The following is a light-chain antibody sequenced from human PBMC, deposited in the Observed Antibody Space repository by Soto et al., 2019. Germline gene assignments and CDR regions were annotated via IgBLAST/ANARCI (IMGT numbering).Light chain of an antibody. V-gene: IGLV2-8*01. J-gene: IGLJ1*01. Sequence: QSALTQPPSASGSPGQSVTISCTGTSSDVGAHNFVSWHQQHPGKAPQLMVYEVSKRPSGVPDRFSGSKSSNTASLTVSGLQAEDEADYYCSSYAGSNNYVFGTGTKVTVL. CDR3: SSYAGSNNYV. CDR2: EVS. CDR1: SSDVGAHNF.